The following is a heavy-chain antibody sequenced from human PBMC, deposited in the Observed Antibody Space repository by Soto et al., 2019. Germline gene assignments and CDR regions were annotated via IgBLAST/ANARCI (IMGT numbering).Heavy chain of an antibody. CDR3: ARQGVPAAIDY. V-gene: IGHV4-59*08. J-gene: IGHJ4*02. Sequence: TSETLSLTCTVSGGSISSYYWSWIRQPPGKGLEWIGYIYYSGSTNYNPSLKSRVTISVDTSKNQFSLKLSSVTAADTAVYYCARQGVPAAIDYWGQGTLVTVSS. CDR1: GGSISSYY. CDR2: IYYSGST. D-gene: IGHD2-2*01.